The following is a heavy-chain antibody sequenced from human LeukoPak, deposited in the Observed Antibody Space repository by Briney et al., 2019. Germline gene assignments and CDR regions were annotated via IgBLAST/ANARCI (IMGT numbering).Heavy chain of an antibody. D-gene: IGHD3-22*01. Sequence: ASVKVSCKASGGTFSSYAISWVRQAPGQGLEWMGGIIPIFGTANYAQKFQGRVTITADKSTSTAYMELSSLRSEDTAVYYCAREGYYYDSSGDEAFDYWGQGTLVTVSS. CDR3: AREGYYYDSSGDEAFDY. V-gene: IGHV1-69*06. CDR2: IIPIFGTA. J-gene: IGHJ4*02. CDR1: GGTFSSYA.